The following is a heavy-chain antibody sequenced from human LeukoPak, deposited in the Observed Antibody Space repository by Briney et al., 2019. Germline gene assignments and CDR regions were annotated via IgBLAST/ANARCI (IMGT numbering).Heavy chain of an antibody. J-gene: IGHJ4*02. CDR3: ATLKSGY. D-gene: IGHD3-10*01. V-gene: IGHV4-34*01. CDR2: INHSGST. Sequence: SETLSLTCAVYGGSFSGYYWSWIRQPPGKGLEWIGEINHSGSTNYNPSLKSRVTISVDTSKNQFSLKLSSVTAADTAVYYCATLKSGYWGQGTLVTVSS. CDR1: GGSFSGYY.